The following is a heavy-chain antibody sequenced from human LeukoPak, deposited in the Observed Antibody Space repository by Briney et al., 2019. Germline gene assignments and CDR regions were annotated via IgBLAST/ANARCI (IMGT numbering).Heavy chain of an antibody. J-gene: IGHJ4*02. D-gene: IGHD6-19*01. CDR3: ARFKRAGGWSYFDY. Sequence: SETLSLTCTVSGGSISGYYWSWIRQPPGKGLEWIGYIYYSGSGSTNYNPSLKSRVTISVDTSKNQFSLKLTSVTAADTAVYYCARFKRAGGWSYFDYWGQGTLVTVSS. CDR2: IYYSGSGST. CDR1: GGSISGYY. V-gene: IGHV4-59*01.